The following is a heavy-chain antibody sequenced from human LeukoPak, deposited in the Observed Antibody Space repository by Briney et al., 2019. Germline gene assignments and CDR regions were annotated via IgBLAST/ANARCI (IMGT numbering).Heavy chain of an antibody. D-gene: IGHD3-10*01. Sequence: GGSLRLSCAASGLTFGSYAMHWVRQPTGKGLEWVSSIGTAGDTYYPGSVTGRFTISRENAKKSLYLQMNSLRAEDTAVYYCARVFGSRMISGSFDIWGRGTVVTVS. CDR3: ARVFGSRMISGSFDI. J-gene: IGHJ3*02. CDR1: GLTFGSYA. V-gene: IGHV3-13*01. CDR2: IGTAGDT.